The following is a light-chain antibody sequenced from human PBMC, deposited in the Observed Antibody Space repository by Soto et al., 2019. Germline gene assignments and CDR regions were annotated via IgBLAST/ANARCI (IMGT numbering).Light chain of an antibody. V-gene: IGKV1-5*01. CDR2: DAS. Sequence: DIQMTQSPSTLSASVGDRVTITGRASQSISSWLAWYQQKPGKAPKLLIYDASSLESGVPSRFSGSGSGTEFTLTISSLQPDDFATYYCQQYNSYPLTLGGGTKVDIK. CDR1: QSISSW. J-gene: IGKJ4*01. CDR3: QQYNSYPLT.